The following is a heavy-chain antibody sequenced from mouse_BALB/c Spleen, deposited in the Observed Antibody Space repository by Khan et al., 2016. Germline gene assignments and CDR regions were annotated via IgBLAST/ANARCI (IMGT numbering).Heavy chain of an antibody. J-gene: IGHJ3*02. CDR1: GYTFTTYT. Sequence: QVQLQQSGAELARPGASVKMSCKASGYTFTTYTMQWVKQRPGQGLEWIGYINPASNYSFYNQTLKDKATLTADRSSNTAYMHLSTLTSEDSAVYYCTRGNGNNGYWGQGTLVTVSA. V-gene: IGHV1-4*01. CDR3: TRGNGNNGY. CDR2: INPASNYS. D-gene: IGHD2-1*01.